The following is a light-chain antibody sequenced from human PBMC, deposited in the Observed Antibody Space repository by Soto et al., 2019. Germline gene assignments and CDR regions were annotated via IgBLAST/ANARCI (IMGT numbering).Light chain of an antibody. CDR2: GNS. J-gene: IGLJ1*01. Sequence: QSVLTQPPSVSGAPGQRVTISCTGSISNIRAGYDVHWYQQLPGTAPKLLIYGNSNRPSGVPDRFSGSKSGTSASLAITGLQAEDEADYYCQSYDSSLSGSNVFGTGTKVTVL. CDR3: QSYDSSLSGSNV. CDR1: ISNIRAGYD. V-gene: IGLV1-40*01.